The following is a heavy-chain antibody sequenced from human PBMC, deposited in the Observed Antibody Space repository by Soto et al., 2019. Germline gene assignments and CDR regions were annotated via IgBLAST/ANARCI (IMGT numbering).Heavy chain of an antibody. Sequence: QVQLVESGGGVVQPGRSLRLACAASGFTFSSYAMHWVRQAPGKGLEWVAVTSYDGSNKYYADSVKGRFTISRDNSKNTLYLQVNSLRAEDTAVYSCTRGRRGGGVLPSAIFDYWSQGTQVTVSS. J-gene: IGHJ4*02. CDR2: TSYDGSNK. CDR1: GFTFSSYA. D-gene: IGHD3-16*01. V-gene: IGHV3-30-3*01. CDR3: TRGRRGGGVLPSAIFDY.